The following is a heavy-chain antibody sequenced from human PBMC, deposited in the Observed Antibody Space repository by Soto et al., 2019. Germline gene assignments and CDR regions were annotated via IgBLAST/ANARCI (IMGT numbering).Heavy chain of an antibody. CDR2: LHHSGTT. J-gene: IGHJ4*02. D-gene: IGHD5-12*01. V-gene: IGHV4-38-2*02. Sequence: PSETLSLTCAVSGYSISSGYYWGWIRQPPGKGLEWIGSLHHSGTTYYNPSLKSRVTMSVDTSENQLSLKLTSVTAADTAVYYCERDLRKYVATIYFDYWGQGALVTVYS. CDR3: ERDLRKYVATIYFDY. CDR1: GYSISSGYY.